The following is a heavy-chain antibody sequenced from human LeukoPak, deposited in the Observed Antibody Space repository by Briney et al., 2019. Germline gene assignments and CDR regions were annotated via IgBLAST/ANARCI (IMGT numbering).Heavy chain of an antibody. CDR3: AICKDQTTRLKSFDY. J-gene: IGHJ4*02. CDR1: GYTFISYG. V-gene: IGHV1-18*01. CDR2: ISAYNGNT. Sequence: ASVKVSCTASGYTFISYGINWVRQAPGQGLEWMGWISAYNGNTNFAQKFQGRVTMTTDTTTSTAYMELTSLRSDDTAVYYCAICKDQTTRLKSFDYWGQGTLVTVSS. D-gene: IGHD4-11*01.